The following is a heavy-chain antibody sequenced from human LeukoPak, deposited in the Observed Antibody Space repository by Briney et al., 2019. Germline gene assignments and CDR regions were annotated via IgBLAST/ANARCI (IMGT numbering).Heavy chain of an antibody. J-gene: IGHJ4*02. CDR2: VSYDGSNK. D-gene: IGHD3-16*01. Sequence: GGSLRLSCAASGFTFSSYGMHWVRQAPGKGLEWVAVVSYDGSNKYYADSVKGRFTISRDNSKNTLYLQMNSLRAEDTAVYYCANGGTFDYWGQGTLVTVSS. V-gene: IGHV3-30*18. CDR3: ANGGTFDY. CDR1: GFTFSSYG.